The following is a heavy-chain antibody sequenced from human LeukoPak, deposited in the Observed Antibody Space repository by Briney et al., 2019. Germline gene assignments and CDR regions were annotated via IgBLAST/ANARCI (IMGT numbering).Heavy chain of an antibody. CDR3: ASIPFGVVINDAFDI. V-gene: IGHV3-48*01. CDR2: ISSSSSTI. Sequence: PGGSLRLSCAASGFTFSSYSMNWVRQAPGKGLEWVSYISSSSSTIYYADSVKGRFTNSRDNAKNSLYLQMNSLRAEDTAVYYCASIPFGVVINDAFDIWGQGTMVTVSS. D-gene: IGHD3-3*01. J-gene: IGHJ3*02. CDR1: GFTFSSYS.